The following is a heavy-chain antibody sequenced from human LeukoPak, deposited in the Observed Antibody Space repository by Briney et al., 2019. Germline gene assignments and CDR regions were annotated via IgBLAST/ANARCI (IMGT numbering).Heavy chain of an antibody. J-gene: IGHJ4*02. V-gene: IGHV3-30*19. Sequence: GGSLRLSCIVSGSTINTYGFHWFRQAPGKGPEWVAVISYDGSNKYYADSVKGRFTISRDNSKNTLYLQMNSLRAEDTAVYYCARATYYDFWSGIDYWGQGTLVTVSS. CDR2: ISYDGSNK. CDR3: ARATYYDFWSGIDY. CDR1: GSTINTYG. D-gene: IGHD3-3*01.